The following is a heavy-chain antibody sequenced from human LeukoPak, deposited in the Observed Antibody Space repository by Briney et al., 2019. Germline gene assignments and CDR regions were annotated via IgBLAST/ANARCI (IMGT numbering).Heavy chain of an antibody. CDR1: GGTISSHY. CDR2: IYYCGST. CDR3: AREVSGPYYDFWSGYPNWFDP. D-gene: IGHD3-3*01. J-gene: IGHJ5*02. V-gene: IGHV4-59*11. Sequence: SETLSLTCTVSGGTISSHYWSWVRQPPGKGLEWIGYIYYCGSTNYNPSLKSRVTISVDTSKNQFSLKLSSVTAADAAVYYCAREVSGPYYDFWSGYPNWFDPWGQGTLVTVSS.